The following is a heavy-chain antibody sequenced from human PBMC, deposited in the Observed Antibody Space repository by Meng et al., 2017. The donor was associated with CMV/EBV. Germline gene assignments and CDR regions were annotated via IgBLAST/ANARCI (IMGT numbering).Heavy chain of an antibody. Sequence: ASVKVSCNASGYTFTGYYMHWVRQAPGQGLEWMGWINPNSGGTNYAQKFQGRVTMTRDTSISTAYMELSRLRADDTAVYYCARFVGYCRSTSCYPKRGLVDYWGQGTLVTVSS. J-gene: IGHJ4*02. D-gene: IGHD2-2*01. CDR1: GYTFTGYY. CDR2: INPNSGGT. CDR3: ARFVGYCRSTSCYPKRGLVDY. V-gene: IGHV1-2*02.